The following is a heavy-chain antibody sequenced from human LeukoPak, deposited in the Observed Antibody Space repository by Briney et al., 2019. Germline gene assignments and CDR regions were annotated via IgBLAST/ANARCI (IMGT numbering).Heavy chain of an antibody. CDR3: AKRGVVIRVVLVGFHKEAYYFDS. D-gene: IGHD3-10*01. J-gene: IGHJ4*02. CDR1: GITLSNYG. CDR2: ISGSGGRT. Sequence: GGSLRLSCAVSGITLSNYGMSWVRQAPGKGLEWVAGISGSGGRTNYADSVKGRFTISRDSPKNTMYLQMNSLRAEDAAVYFCAKRGVVIRVVLVGFHKEAYYFDSWGQGALVTVSS. V-gene: IGHV3-23*01.